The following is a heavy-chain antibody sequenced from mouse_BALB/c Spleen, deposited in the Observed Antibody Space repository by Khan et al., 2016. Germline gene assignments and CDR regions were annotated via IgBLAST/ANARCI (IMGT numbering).Heavy chain of an antibody. D-gene: IGHD2-14*01. CDR3: ARNGNRYERTWFAY. J-gene: IGHJ3*01. Sequence: EVQLQESGPGLVKPSQSLSLTCTVTGYSITSDYAWNWILQFPGNKLEWMGYISYSGSTSYNPSLKSRISITRDTSKNQFFLQLNSVTTEDTATYYCARNGNRYERTWFAYWGQGTLVTVSA. CDR2: ISYSGST. V-gene: IGHV3-2*02. CDR1: GYSITSDYA.